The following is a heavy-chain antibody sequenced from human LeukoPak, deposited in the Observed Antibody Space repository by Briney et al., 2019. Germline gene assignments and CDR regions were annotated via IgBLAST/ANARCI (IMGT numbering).Heavy chain of an antibody. Sequence: SETLSLTCTVSAGSISSYYWSWIRQPPGKGLEWIGYIYYSGSTNYNPSLKSRVTISVDTSKNQFSLKLSSVTAADTAVYYCARVLRGSGSYYLNFDYWGQGTLVTVSS. V-gene: IGHV4-59*01. J-gene: IGHJ4*02. CDR2: IYYSGST. CDR3: ARVLRGSGSYYLNFDY. CDR1: AGSISSYY. D-gene: IGHD3-10*01.